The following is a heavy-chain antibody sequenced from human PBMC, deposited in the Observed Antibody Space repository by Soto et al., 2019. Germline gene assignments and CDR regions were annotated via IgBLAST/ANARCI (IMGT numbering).Heavy chain of an antibody. V-gene: IGHV6-1*01. CDR3: ARGPLVREGATAYYYGMDV. CDR1: GDSVSSNSAA. Sequence: SQTRSLPCAISGDSVSSNSAAWNWIRQSPSRGLEWLGRTYYRSKWYNDYAVSVKSRITINPDTSKNQFSLRLNSVTPEDTAVYYCARGPLVREGATAYYYGMDVWGQGTTVTVSS. J-gene: IGHJ6*02. CDR2: TYYRSKWYN. D-gene: IGHD1-26*01.